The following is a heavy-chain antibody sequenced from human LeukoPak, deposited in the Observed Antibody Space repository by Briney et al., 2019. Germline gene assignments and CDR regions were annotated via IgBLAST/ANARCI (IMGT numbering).Heavy chain of an antibody. Sequence: GRSLRLSCAASGFTFSSYAMHWVRQAPGKGLEWVAVISYDGSNKYYADSVKGRFTISRDNAKNTLSLQMNSLRAEDTAVYYCASVRPGSTTNGNYGMDVWGQGTTVTVSS. CDR2: ISYDGSNK. V-gene: IGHV3-30-3*01. J-gene: IGHJ6*02. CDR3: ASVRPGSTTNGNYGMDV. CDR1: GFTFSSYA. D-gene: IGHD2-2*01.